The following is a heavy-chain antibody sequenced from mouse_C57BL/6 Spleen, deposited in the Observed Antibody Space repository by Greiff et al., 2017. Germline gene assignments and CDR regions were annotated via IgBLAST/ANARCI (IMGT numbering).Heavy chain of an antibody. Sequence: VQLQQSGAELVRPGPSVKVSCKASGYAFTNSLIEWVKQRPGQGLEWIGVINPGSGGTKYNEKFKGKATLHADKSSSTAYMQLSSLTSEDSAVYFCARGCPTVVDAMDYWGQGTSVTVAS. CDR1: GYAFTNSL. V-gene: IGHV1-54*01. J-gene: IGHJ4*01. CDR2: INPGSGGT. D-gene: IGHD1-1*01. CDR3: ARGCPTVVDAMDY.